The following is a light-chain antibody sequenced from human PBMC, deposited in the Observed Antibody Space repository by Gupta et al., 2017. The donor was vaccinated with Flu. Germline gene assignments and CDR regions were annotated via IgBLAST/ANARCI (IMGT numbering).Light chain of an antibody. Sequence: EIVITQSPATLSVSPGERATLSCRASQSVSADLAWYQQKPGQAPRLLIYGESTRATGTPARFSGSGSGTEFTLTISSLQSEDFAVYFCQQDNNCPLTFGGGTKVEI. J-gene: IGKJ4*01. CDR2: GES. V-gene: IGKV3-15*01. CDR3: QQDNNCPLT. CDR1: QSVSAD.